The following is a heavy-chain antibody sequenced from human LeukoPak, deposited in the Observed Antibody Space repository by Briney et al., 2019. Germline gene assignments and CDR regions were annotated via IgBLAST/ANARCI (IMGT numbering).Heavy chain of an antibody. D-gene: IGHD6-19*01. CDR1: GFTFSSYG. J-gene: IGHJ6*03. CDR2: IWYDGSNK. V-gene: IGHV3-33*06. CDR3: AKDEQWLVRNYYYYMDV. Sequence: GGSLRLSCAASGFTFSSYGMHWVRQAPGKGLEWVAVIWYDGSNKYYADSVKGRFTISRDNSKNTLYLQMNSLRAGDTAVYYCAKDEQWLVRNYYYYMDVWGKGTTVTVSS.